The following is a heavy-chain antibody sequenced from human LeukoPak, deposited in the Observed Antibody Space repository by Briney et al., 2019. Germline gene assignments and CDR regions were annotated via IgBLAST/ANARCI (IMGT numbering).Heavy chain of an antibody. Sequence: PGGSLRLSCAASGFTFSSYAMSWVRQAPGKGLEWVSAISGGGGSTYYADSVKGRFTISRDDSKNTLYLQMNSLRAEDTAVYYCARDPYSGGYGDYYYYYMDVWGKGTTVTISS. D-gene: IGHD1-26*01. J-gene: IGHJ6*03. V-gene: IGHV3-23*01. CDR2: ISGGGGST. CDR3: ARDPYSGGYGDYYYYYMDV. CDR1: GFTFSSYA.